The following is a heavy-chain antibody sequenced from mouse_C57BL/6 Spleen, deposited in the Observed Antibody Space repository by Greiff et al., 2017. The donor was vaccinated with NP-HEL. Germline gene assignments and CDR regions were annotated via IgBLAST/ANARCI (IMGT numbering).Heavy chain of an antibody. CDR2: IDPSDSYT. V-gene: IGHV1-69*01. CDR1: GYTFTSYW. CDR3: ARTNGYDVRYYAMDY. Sequence: VQLQQSGAELVMPGASVKLSCKASGYTFTSYWMHWVKQRPGQGLEWIGEIDPSDSYTNYNQKFKGKSTLTVDKSSSTAYMQLSSLTSEDSAVYYCARTNGYDVRYYAMDYWGQGTSVTVSS. J-gene: IGHJ4*01. D-gene: IGHD2-2*01.